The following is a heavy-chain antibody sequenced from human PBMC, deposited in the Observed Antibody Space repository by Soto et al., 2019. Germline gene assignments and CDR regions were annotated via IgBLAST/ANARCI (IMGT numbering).Heavy chain of an antibody. CDR2: TRNKSNSYTT. CDR3: ARGATARTNYYYGLDA. V-gene: IGHV3-72*01. D-gene: IGHD1-1*01. Sequence: GGSLRLSCAASGFTFSDHYMDWVRQAPGKGLEWVGRTRNKSNSYTTEYAASVKGRFTISRDDSKNSLYLQMNSLKTEDTAVYYCARGATARTNYYYGLDAWGQGTTVTVSS. J-gene: IGHJ6*02. CDR1: GFTFSDHY.